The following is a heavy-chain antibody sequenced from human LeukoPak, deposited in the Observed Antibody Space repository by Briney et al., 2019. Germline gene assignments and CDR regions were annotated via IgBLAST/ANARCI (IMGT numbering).Heavy chain of an antibody. V-gene: IGHV3-23*01. CDR3: ARDWVTGGYGFDY. CDR1: GFTFSSYA. CDR2: ISGSGSST. J-gene: IGHJ4*02. Sequence: PGGSLRLSCAASGFTFSSYAMTWVRQAPGMGLEWVSTISGSGSSTYYADSVKGRFTVSRDNPKNTLYLQVSSLRAEDTAVYYCARDWVTGGYGFDYWGQGTLVTVSS. D-gene: IGHD2-8*02.